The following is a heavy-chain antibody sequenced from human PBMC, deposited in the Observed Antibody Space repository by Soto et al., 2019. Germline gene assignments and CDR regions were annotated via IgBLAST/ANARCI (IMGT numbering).Heavy chain of an antibody. CDR2: ISYDGSNK. V-gene: IGHV3-30-3*01. CDR3: ARGDYGRDAFDI. J-gene: IGHJ3*02. Sequence: QVQLVESGGGVVQPGRSLRLSCAASGFTFSSYAMHWVRQAPGKGLEWVAVISYDGSNKYYADSVKGRFTISRDNSKNTLYLQMSSLRAEDTAVYYCARGDYGRDAFDIWGQGTMVTVSS. CDR1: GFTFSSYA. D-gene: IGHD4-17*01.